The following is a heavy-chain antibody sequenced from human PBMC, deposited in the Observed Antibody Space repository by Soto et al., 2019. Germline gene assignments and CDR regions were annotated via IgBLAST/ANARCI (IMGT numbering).Heavy chain of an antibody. CDR3: AREENCSDGICYSEYFQR. J-gene: IGHJ1*01. CDR2: VNPSGGST. D-gene: IGHD2-15*01. V-gene: IGHV1-46*01. Sequence: QVQLVQSGAEVKKPGASVKVSCKASGYIFTAYSMHWVRLAPGQGLEWMGVVNPSGGSTNYAQKFQGRITVTRDTSTSTVYMDLSSLTSEDTAVYYCAREENCSDGICYSEYFQRWGQGTLVTVSS. CDR1: GYIFTAYS.